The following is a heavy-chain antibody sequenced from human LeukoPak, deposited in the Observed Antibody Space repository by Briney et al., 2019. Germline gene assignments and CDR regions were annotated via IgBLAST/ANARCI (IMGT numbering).Heavy chain of an antibody. CDR3: ARDPFDGTGDDILTGYSG. Sequence: ASVKVSCKASGYTFTSYYMHWVRQAPGQGLEWMGIINPSGGSTSYAQKFQGRVTMTRDTSTSTVYMELSSLRSEDTAVYYCARDPFDGTGDDILTGYSGWGQGTLVTVSS. CDR1: GYTFTSYY. J-gene: IGHJ4*02. D-gene: IGHD3-9*01. V-gene: IGHV1-46*01. CDR2: INPSGGST.